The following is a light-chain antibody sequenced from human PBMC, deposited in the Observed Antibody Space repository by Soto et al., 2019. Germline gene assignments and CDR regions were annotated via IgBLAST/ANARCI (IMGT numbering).Light chain of an antibody. CDR3: ATWDDSLNGWV. CDR1: SSNIGSNT. V-gene: IGLV1-44*01. Sequence: QSVLTQPPSASGTPGQRVSISYSGNSSNIGSNTVNWYHQLPGTAPTLLIKSNNQRPSGIPDRFSGSKSGTSASLAISGLQSEDEADYYCATWDDSLNGWVFGGGTKLTVL. CDR2: SNN. J-gene: IGLJ3*02.